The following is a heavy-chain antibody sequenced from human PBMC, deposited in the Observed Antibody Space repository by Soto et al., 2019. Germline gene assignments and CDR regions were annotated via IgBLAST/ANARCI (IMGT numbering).Heavy chain of an antibody. CDR2: ISAYNGNT. D-gene: IGHD3-16*01. CDR1: GYTFTSYG. J-gene: IGHJ3*02. Sequence: QVQLVQSGAEVKKPGASVKVSCKASGYTFTSYGISWVRQAPGQGLEWMGWISAYNGNTNYAQKLQGRVTMTTDTSTRKPYMRLRSLRPDDTALNYWPIVLSFMMLDALNTGGKGTMSPSLQ. CDR3: PIVLSFMMLDALNT. V-gene: IGHV1-18*01.